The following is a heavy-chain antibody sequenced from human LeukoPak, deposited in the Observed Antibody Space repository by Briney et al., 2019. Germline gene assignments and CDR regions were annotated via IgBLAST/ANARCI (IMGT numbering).Heavy chain of an antibody. CDR2: ISGIGGST. D-gene: IGHD6-19*01. Sequence: GGSLRLSCAASGFTFSSYAMSWVRQAPGKGLEWVSAISGIGGSTYYADSVKGRFTISRDNSKNTLYLQMNSLRAEDTAVYYCAKRLSGWYYFDYWGQGTLVTVSS. CDR3: AKRLSGWYYFDY. V-gene: IGHV3-23*01. CDR1: GFTFSSYA. J-gene: IGHJ4*02.